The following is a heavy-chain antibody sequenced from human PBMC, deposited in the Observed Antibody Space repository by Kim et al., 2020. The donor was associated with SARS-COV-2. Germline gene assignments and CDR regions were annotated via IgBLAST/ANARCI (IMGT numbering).Heavy chain of an antibody. CDR1: GGSISSSSYY. Sequence: SETLSLTCTVSGGSISSSSYYWGWIRQPPGKGLEWIGSIYYSGSTYYNPSLKSRVTISVDTSKNQFSLKLSSVTAADTAVYYCARDTTMVRGVRWFDPWGQGTLVTVSS. J-gene: IGHJ5*02. CDR2: IYYSGST. CDR3: ARDTTMVRGVRWFDP. D-gene: IGHD3-10*01. V-gene: IGHV4-39*07.